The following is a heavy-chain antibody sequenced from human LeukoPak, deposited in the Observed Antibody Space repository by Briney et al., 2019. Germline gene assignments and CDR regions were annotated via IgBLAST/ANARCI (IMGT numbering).Heavy chain of an antibody. D-gene: IGHD3-3*01. J-gene: IGHJ3*02. Sequence: SETLSLTCAVSGYSISSGYYWGWIRQPPGKGLEWIGSLYHSGSTYYNPSLKSRVTISVDTSKNQFSLKLSSVTAADTAVYYCARAYYDFWSGYYSTGDASDIWGQGTMVTVSS. CDR1: GYSISSGYY. CDR3: ARAYYDFWSGYYSTGDASDI. V-gene: IGHV4-38-2*01. CDR2: LYHSGST.